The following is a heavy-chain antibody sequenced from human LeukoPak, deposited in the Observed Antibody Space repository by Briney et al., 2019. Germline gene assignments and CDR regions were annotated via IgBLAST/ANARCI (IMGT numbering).Heavy chain of an antibody. CDR2: IWYDGSNK. V-gene: IGHV3-33*06. J-gene: IGHJ3*02. D-gene: IGHD4-17*01. CDR1: GFTFDDYG. CDR3: AKGTTVTTHDAFDI. Sequence: GGSLRLSCSASGFTFDDYGMSWVRQTPGKGLEWVAVIWYDGSNKYYADSVKGRFTISRDNSKNTLYLQMNSLRAEDTAVYYCAKGTTVTTHDAFDIWGQGTMVTVSS.